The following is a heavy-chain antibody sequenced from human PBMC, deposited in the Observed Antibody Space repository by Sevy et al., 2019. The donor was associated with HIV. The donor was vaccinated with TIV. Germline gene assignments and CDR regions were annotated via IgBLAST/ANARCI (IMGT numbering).Heavy chain of an antibody. Sequence: ASVKVSCKVSGYTLTELSMHWVRQAPGKGLEWMGGFDPEEGETIYAQKFQGRVTMTEDTSTDTAYMELSSLRSEDTAVYYCATAAVPFGGYSYGSAFYWGQGTLVTVSS. CDR3: ATAAVPFGGYSYGSAFY. CDR1: GYTLTELS. V-gene: IGHV1-24*01. CDR2: FDPEEGET. J-gene: IGHJ4*02. D-gene: IGHD5-18*01.